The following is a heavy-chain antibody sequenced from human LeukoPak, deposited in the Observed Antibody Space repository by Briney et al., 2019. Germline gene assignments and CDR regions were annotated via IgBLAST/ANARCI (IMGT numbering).Heavy chain of an antibody. CDR2: INHSGYT. Sequence: SETLSLTCAVSGVSFDDYYWAWVRQTPGKGLEWIGEINHSGYTNDSPSLKSRVTLSIDTSRKQFSLNLRSVTVADAGTYYCTRMTAGHDYWGQGTLVTVSS. J-gene: IGHJ4*02. CDR3: TRMTAGHDY. V-gene: IGHV4-34*01. D-gene: IGHD2-21*02. CDR1: GVSFDDYY.